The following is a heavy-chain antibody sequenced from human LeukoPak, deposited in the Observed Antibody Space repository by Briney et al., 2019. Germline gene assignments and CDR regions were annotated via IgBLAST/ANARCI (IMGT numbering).Heavy chain of an antibody. CDR2: ISGSGGST. CDR3: AKAQLRYFDWLLSNY. J-gene: IGHJ4*02. CDR1: GFTFSSYV. D-gene: IGHD3-9*01. V-gene: IGHV3-23*01. Sequence: GGSLRLSCAASGFTFSSYVMSWVRQAPGKGLEWVSAISGSGGSTYYADSVKGRFTISRDNSKNTLYLQMNSLRAEDTAVYYCAKAQLRYFDWLLSNYWGQGTLVTVSS.